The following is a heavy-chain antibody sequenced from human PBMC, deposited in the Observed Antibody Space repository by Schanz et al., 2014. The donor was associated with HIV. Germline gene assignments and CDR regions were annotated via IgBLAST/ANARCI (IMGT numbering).Heavy chain of an antibody. V-gene: IGHV3-21*05. CDR1: GFTLSSYT. J-gene: IGHJ4*02. Sequence: EVQLVESGGGLVKPGGSLRLSCAASGFTLSSYTMTWVRQAPGKGLEWVSYISSSSSTIYYADSVKGRFTISRDNAKNSLYLQMNRLRAEDTAVYYCARDPPLSSSSLDYWGQGTLVTVSS. D-gene: IGHD6-6*01. CDR2: ISSSSSTI. CDR3: ARDPPLSSSSLDY.